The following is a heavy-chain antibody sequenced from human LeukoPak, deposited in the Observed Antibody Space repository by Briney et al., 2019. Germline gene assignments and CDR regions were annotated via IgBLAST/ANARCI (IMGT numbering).Heavy chain of an antibody. J-gene: IGHJ1*01. D-gene: IGHD2-2*01. V-gene: IGHV3-7*01. CDR1: GFNFDDYC. CDR2: IQQHGSET. CDR3: ATYSSSNGREFQY. Sequence: GGSLRLSCAASGFNFDDYCMTWVRQAPGKGLEWVANIQQHGSETYYGDSVKGRFTISRDNAKNSLYLQMNSLRAEDTAVYYCATYSSSNGREFQYWGQGTLVTVSS.